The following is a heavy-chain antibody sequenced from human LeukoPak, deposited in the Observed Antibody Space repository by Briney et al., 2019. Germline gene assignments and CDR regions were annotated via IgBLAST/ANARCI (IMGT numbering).Heavy chain of an antibody. V-gene: IGHV4-59*08. Sequence: SETLSLTCTVSGGSISTYYWSWIRQPPGKGLEWIGYIYSSGGTNYNPSLKSRVTISVDTSKNQFSLKLSSVTTADTAVYYCARRVATIGHFDYWGQGTLVTVSS. CDR2: IYSSGGT. CDR1: GGSISTYY. CDR3: ARRVATIGHFDY. D-gene: IGHD5-24*01. J-gene: IGHJ4*02.